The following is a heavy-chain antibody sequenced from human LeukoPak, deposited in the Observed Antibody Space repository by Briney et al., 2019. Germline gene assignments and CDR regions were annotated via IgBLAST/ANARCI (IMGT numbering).Heavy chain of an antibody. CDR2: VYPSNSET. CDR3: ARHRYSGSDTQGFDS. CDR1: GYRFTEYW. V-gene: IGHV5-51*01. J-gene: IGHJ4*02. Sequence: GESLKISCKGSGYRFTEYWIAWVRQMPGKGLEWMGIVYPSNSETRYSPSFQGQVTISADKSISTAYLQWSSLEAPDTAMYFCARHRYSGSDTQGFDSWGQGTLVTVSS. D-gene: IGHD5-12*01.